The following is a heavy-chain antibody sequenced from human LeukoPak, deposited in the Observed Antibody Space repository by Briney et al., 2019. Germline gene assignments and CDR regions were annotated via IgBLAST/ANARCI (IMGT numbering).Heavy chain of an antibody. CDR1: GYSFTSYW. J-gene: IGHJ4*02. D-gene: IGHD3-10*01. CDR3: ARHRAGDSGSPRYYFDF. Sequence: PGESLNNSYTGSGYSFTSYWIGWVRQMPGKGLEWMGIIYPGDSSTRYNPSFQGQVTLSADKSITTAYLQWSSLKASDTAMHYCARHRAGDSGSPRYYFDFWGQGTLVTVSS. CDR2: IYPGDSST. V-gene: IGHV5-51*01.